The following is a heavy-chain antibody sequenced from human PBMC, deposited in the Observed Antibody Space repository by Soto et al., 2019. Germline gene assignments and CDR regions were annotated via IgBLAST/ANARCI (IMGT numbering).Heavy chain of an antibody. CDR2: IYYSGTT. V-gene: IGHV4-31*01. J-gene: IGHJ4*02. CDR1: GESIGSGGHY. Sequence: PSETLSLTCSVSGESIGSGGHYARWRRQRPERRLELIGYIYYSGTTHYTSSHRRLLTISVNTSKNHFFLRLVSATAAATTLYYGARDQALAPSVWGYWGQGIQVTVSS. D-gene: IGHD7-27*01. CDR3: ARDQALAPSVWGY.